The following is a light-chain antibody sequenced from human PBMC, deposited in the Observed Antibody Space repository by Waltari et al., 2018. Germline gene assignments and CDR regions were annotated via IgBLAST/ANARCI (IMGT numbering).Light chain of an antibody. CDR2: GAS. CDR1: QDIRND. CDR3: LQHTNYPFT. Sequence: DIQMTQSPSSLSASLGARATITCRASQDIRNDLGWFQQKPGEAPRRLIYGASTLQTGVPSRFSGSGSGTDFTLTIASLQPEDFATYYCLQHTNYPFTFGPGTKVDVK. J-gene: IGKJ3*01. V-gene: IGKV1-17*01.